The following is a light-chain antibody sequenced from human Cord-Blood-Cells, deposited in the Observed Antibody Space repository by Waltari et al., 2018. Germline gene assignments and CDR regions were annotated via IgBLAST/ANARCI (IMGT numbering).Light chain of an antibody. Sequence: DIVMTQSPLSLPVTPGEPASISCRSSQSLLHSNGYNYLDWYQQKPGQSPQLLIYLGSNRASGVPDRFSGSGSGTDFTLKISRVEAEDVGVYYCMQALQTPRTFGQGTKVGIK. J-gene: IGKJ1*01. CDR2: LGS. V-gene: IGKV2-28*01. CDR1: QSLLHSNGYNY. CDR3: MQALQTPRT.